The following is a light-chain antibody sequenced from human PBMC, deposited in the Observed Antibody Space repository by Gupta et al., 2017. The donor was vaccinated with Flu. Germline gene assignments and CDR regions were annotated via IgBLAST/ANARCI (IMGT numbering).Light chain of an antibody. CDR2: SDT. V-gene: IGLV1-44*01. Sequence: QAVLTQPPSASGTPGQSVTISCSVSSSNIGIKTVNWYQQLPGTAPKLLMYSDTQRPSGVPDRFSGSKSGTSASLAISGLQSEDEADYYCSTWDDSLNGWVFGGGTRLTVL. CDR3: STWDDSLNGWV. CDR1: SSNIGIKT. J-gene: IGLJ3*02.